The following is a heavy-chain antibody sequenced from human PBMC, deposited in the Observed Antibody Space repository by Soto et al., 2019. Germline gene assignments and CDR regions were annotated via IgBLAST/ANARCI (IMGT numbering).Heavy chain of an antibody. V-gene: IGHV1-46*01. J-gene: IGHJ4*02. CDR1: GYAFASYH. CDR3: AREVLNDLNYFDY. D-gene: IGHD3-9*01. CDR2: INPSGGTT. Sequence: ASVKVSCEAPGYAFASYHIHSVRQAPEDGLEWMGRINPSGGTTIYAQKFHGRVTMTRDTSTSTVYMELSSLRSEDTAVYYGAREVLNDLNYFDYWGQGALVTVSS.